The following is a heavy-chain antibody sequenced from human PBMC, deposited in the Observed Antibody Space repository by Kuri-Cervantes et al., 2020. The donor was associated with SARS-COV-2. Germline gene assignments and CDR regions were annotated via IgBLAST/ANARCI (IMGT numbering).Heavy chain of an antibody. V-gene: IGHV3-30*07. CDR2: ISYDGSNK. CDR3: TTENGDYGPYFDY. J-gene: IGHJ4*02. Sequence: GGSLRLSCAASGFTFSSYAMHWVRQAPGKGLEWVAVISYDGSNKYYADSVKGRFTISRDNSKNTLYLQMNSLKTEDTAVYYCTTENGDYGPYFDYWGQGTLVTVSS. D-gene: IGHD4-17*01. CDR1: GFTFSSYA.